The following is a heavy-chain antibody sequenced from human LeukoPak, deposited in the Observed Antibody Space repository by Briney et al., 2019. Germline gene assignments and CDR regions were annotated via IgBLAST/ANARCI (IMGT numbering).Heavy chain of an antibody. J-gene: IGHJ4*02. D-gene: IGHD3-16*01. CDR1: GFTFSSYG. Sequence: GGSLRLSCAASGFTFSSYGMSWVRQAPGKGLEWVSAMSCSGVSTYYADSVKGRFTISRDNSKNTLYLQMNSLRAEDTAVYYCARGTSVGPSFFDYWGQGTLVTVSS. V-gene: IGHV3-23*01. CDR2: MSCSGVST. CDR3: ARGTSVGPSFFDY.